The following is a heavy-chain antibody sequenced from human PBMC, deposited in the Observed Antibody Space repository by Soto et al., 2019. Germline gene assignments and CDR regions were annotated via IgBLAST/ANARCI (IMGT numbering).Heavy chain of an antibody. D-gene: IGHD6-19*01. J-gene: IGHJ4*02. CDR1: GGSVSSGSYY. Sequence: QVQLQESGPGLVKPSETLSLTCTVSGGSVSSGSYYWSWIRQPPGKGLEWIGYIYYSGSTNYNPFITSRVTISVDTSKNQFSLKLSSVTGVDTAVYYCARDREGSSGWYWPWYWGQGTLVTVSS. CDR2: IYYSGST. CDR3: ARDREGSSGWYWPWY. V-gene: IGHV4-61*01.